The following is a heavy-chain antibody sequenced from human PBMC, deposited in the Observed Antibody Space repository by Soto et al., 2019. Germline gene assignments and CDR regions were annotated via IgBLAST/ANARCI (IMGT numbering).Heavy chain of an antibody. CDR1: AGTFSSYA. D-gene: IGHD1-26*01. Sequence: QVQLVQSGAEVKKPGSSVKVSCKASAGTFSSYAISWVRQAPGQGLEWMGGIIPIFGTANYAQKLQGRVTIAADESTSTAYMELSSLRSEDTAGYYCARGGGRWLQPYDYYGMDVWGQGTTVTVSS. CDR2: IIPIFGTA. CDR3: ARGGGRWLQPYDYYGMDV. V-gene: IGHV1-69*01. J-gene: IGHJ6*02.